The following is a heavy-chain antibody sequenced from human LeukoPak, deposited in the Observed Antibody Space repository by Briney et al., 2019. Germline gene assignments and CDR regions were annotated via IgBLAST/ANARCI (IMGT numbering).Heavy chain of an antibody. CDR2: IKQDGSEK. D-gene: IGHD1-26*01. Sequence: GGSLRLSCVASGFNFNTYWMGWVRQAPGKGLEWVANIKQDGSEKFYVDSMKGRFTISRDNSKNSLYLQMNSLRAEDTAMYYCARTLSRWDPFDYWGQGTLVTVSS. CDR3: ARTLSRWDPFDY. J-gene: IGHJ4*02. CDR1: GFNFNTYW. V-gene: IGHV3-7*01.